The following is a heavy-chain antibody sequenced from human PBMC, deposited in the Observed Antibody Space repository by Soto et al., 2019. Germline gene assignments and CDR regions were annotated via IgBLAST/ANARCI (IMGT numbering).Heavy chain of an antibody. CDR2: ISAYNGNT. J-gene: IGHJ4*02. CDR3: ARAPFHYYDILTGYYFDY. V-gene: IGHV1-18*04. CDR1: GYTFTSYG. D-gene: IGHD3-9*01. Sequence: ASVKVSCKASGYTFTSYGISWVRQAPGQGLEWMGWISAYNGNTNYAQKLQGRVTMTTDTSTSTAYVELRSLRSDDTAVYYCARAPFHYYDILTGYYFDYWGQGTLVTVSS.